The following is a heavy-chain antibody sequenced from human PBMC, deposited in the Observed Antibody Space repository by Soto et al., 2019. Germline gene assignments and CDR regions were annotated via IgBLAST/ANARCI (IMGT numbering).Heavy chain of an antibody. D-gene: IGHD3-3*01. J-gene: IGHJ6*03. V-gene: IGHV4-34*01. Sequence: SETLSLTCAVYGGSFSGYYWSWIRQPPGKGLEWIGEINHSGSTNYNPSLKSRVTISVDTSKNQFSLKLSSVTAADTAVYYCASPRAYYDFWSGRKIPYYMDVWGKGTTVTVS. CDR1: GGSFSGYY. CDR3: ASPRAYYDFWSGRKIPYYMDV. CDR2: INHSGST.